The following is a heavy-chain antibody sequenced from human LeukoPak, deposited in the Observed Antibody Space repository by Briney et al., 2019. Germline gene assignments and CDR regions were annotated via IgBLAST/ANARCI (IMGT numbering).Heavy chain of an antibody. D-gene: IGHD2-15*01. CDR1: GYTFTGYY. CDR2: INPNSGGT. CDR3: ARDSNDPYCSGGSCYSTY. V-gene: IGHV1-2*02. J-gene: IGHJ4*02. Sequence: ASVKVSCKASGYTFTGYYMHWVRQAPGQGLEWMGWINPNSGGTNYAQKFQGRVTMTRDTSISTAYMELSRLRSDDTAVYYCARDSNDPYCSGGSCYSTYWGQGTLVTVSS.